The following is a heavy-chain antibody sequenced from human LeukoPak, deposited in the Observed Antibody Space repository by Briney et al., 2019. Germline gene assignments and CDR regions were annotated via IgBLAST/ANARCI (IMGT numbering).Heavy chain of an antibody. J-gene: IGHJ4*02. CDR3: TSNLPGYSSSWPDY. V-gene: IGHV3-23*01. D-gene: IGHD2-2*01. CDR1: GFTFSSYA. CDR2: ISGSGGST. Sequence: GGSLRLSCAASGFTFSSYAMSWVRQAPGKGLEWVSAISGSGGSTYYADSVKGRFTISRDNAKNSLYLQMNNLRAEDTAIYYCTSNLPGYSSSWPDYWGQGTLVTVSS.